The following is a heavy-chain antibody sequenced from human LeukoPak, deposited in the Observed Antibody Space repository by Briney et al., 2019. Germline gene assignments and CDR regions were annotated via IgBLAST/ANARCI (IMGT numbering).Heavy chain of an antibody. CDR3: AKDRGSGWYAWFDP. CDR1: GFTFSSYG. V-gene: IGHV3-30*18. D-gene: IGHD6-19*01. J-gene: IGHJ5*02. CDR2: ISYDGSNK. Sequence: GGSLRLSCAASGFTFSSYGMHWVRQAPGKGLEWVPVISYDGSNKYYADSVKGRFTISRDNSKNTLYLQMNSLRAEDTAVYYCAKDRGSGWYAWFDPWGQGTLVTVSS.